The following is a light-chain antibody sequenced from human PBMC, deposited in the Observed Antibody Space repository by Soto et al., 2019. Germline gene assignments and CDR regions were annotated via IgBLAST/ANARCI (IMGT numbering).Light chain of an antibody. CDR1: QSVSSSY. Sequence: EIVLTQSPGTLSLSPGERATLSCRASQSVSSSYLAWYQQKPGQAPRLLIYDASNRATGIPARFSGSGSGTYFTLTITSLEPEDFAVYYCQQRSNWPQLTVGGGTKADIK. V-gene: IGKV3D-20*02. CDR2: DAS. J-gene: IGKJ4*01. CDR3: QQRSNWPQLT.